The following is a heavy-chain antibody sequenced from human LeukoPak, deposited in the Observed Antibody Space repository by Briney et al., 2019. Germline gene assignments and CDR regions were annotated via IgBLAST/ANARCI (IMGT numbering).Heavy chain of an antibody. V-gene: IGHV3-64*03. Sequence: GGSQRLSCSASGFTFSNYAMHWVRQAPGKGLEYVSDISSNGGITYYADSVKGRFTVSRDNSKNMLYLQMNSLRAEDTAVYYCVKDKYPVVVAATLDNWGAGILVTVSS. CDR1: GFTFSNYA. D-gene: IGHD2-15*01. CDR2: ISSNGGIT. CDR3: VKDKYPVVVAATLDN. J-gene: IGHJ4*02.